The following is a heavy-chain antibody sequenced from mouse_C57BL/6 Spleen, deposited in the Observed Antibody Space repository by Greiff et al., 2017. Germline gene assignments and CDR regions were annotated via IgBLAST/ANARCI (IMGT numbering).Heavy chain of an antibody. D-gene: IGHD2-13*01. J-gene: IGHJ2*01. V-gene: IGHV1-4*01. CDR2: INPSSGYT. CDR1: GYTFTSYT. CDR3: AREEVTANYFDY. Sequence: QVQLQLSGAELARPGASVKMSCKASGYTFTSYTMHWVKQRPGQGLEWIGYINPSSGYTKYNQKFMDKATLTADKSSSTAYMQLSSLTSEDSAVXYCAREEVTANYFDYWGKGTTLTVSA.